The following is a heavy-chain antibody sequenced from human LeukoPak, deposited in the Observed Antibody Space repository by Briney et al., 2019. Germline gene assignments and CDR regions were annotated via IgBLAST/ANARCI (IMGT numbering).Heavy chain of an antibody. V-gene: IGHV3-74*01. J-gene: IGHJ4*02. CDR2: ISTDGYTT. Sequence: GGSLRLSCAASGLAFSAYKMHWVRHAPLKGLVWVSRISTDGYTTDYADFVQGRFTASRDNTKNTWSLEMNSLRAEDTAVYYCVVGGSPGYWGQGTLVTVSS. CDR1: GLAFSAYK. D-gene: IGHD2-15*01. CDR3: VVGGSPGY.